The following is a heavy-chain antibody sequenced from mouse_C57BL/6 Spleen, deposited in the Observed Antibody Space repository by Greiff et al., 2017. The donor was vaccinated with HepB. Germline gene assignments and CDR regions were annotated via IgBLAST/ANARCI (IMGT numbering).Heavy chain of an antibody. D-gene: IGHD2-3*01. J-gene: IGHJ3*01. Sequence: EVQLQESGPGLVKPSQSLSLTCSVTGYSITSGYYWNWIRQFPGNKLEWRGYLSYDGSNNYNPSLKNRIPITRDTSNNQLFLKLNSVTTEDTATYYCARDTLYEGYYVLFAYWGQGTLVTVAA. CDR1: GYSITSGYY. CDR2: LSYDGSN. CDR3: ARDTLYEGYYVLFAY. V-gene: IGHV3-6*01.